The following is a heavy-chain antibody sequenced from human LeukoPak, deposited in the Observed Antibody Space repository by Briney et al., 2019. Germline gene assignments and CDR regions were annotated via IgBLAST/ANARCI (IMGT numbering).Heavy chain of an antibody. D-gene: IGHD1-26*01. CDR1: GYTFTSYA. J-gene: IGHJ4*02. V-gene: IGHV1-3*01. CDR2: INAGNGNT. CDR3: AKSSGSYPYYFDY. Sequence: ASVKVSCKASGYTFTSYAMHWVRQAPGQRLGWMGWINAGNGNTKYSQKFQGRVTITRDTSASTAYMELSSLRSEDTAVYYCAKSSGSYPYYFDYWGQGTLVTVSS.